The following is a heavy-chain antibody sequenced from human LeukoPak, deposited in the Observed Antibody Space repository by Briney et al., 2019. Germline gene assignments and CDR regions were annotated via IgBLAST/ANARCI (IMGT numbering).Heavy chain of an antibody. Sequence: GGSLRLSCAASGFTFSNAWMNWVRQAPGKGLEWVSSISSSGSYIYYADSVKGRFTISRDNAKKSLYLQMNSLSAEDTAMYYCATGQGIAVAGPDYWGQGTLVTVSS. D-gene: IGHD6-19*01. V-gene: IGHV3-21*01. CDR1: GFTFSNAW. CDR3: ATGQGIAVAGPDY. CDR2: ISSSGSYI. J-gene: IGHJ4*02.